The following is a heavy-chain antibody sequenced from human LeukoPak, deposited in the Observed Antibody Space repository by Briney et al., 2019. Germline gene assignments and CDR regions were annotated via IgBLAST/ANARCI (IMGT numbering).Heavy chain of an antibody. V-gene: IGHV3-11*01. Sequence: GGSLRLSCAASGFTFSDYYMSWIRQAPGKGLEWVSYISNTGSTTYYTDSVKGRSTISRDNAKNSLYLQMNSLRADDTAVYYCARARVGSIVPEFNYWGQGTLVTVSS. D-gene: IGHD1-26*01. CDR3: ARARVGSIVPEFNY. CDR1: GFTFSDYY. J-gene: IGHJ4*02. CDR2: ISNTGSTT.